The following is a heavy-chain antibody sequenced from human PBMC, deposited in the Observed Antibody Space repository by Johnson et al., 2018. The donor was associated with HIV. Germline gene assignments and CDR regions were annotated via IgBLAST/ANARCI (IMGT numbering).Heavy chain of an antibody. CDR2: IKQDGSEK. V-gene: IGHV3-7*01. J-gene: IGHJ3*02. CDR1: GFTFSIYW. Sequence: MLLVESGGGVVQPGRSLRLSCAASGFTFSIYWMTWVRQAPLKGLEWVANIKQDGSEKYYVDSVKGRFTISRDNAKNSLYLQMNSLRAEDTAVYYCAREALDAFDIWGQGTMVTVSS. CDR3: AREALDAFDI.